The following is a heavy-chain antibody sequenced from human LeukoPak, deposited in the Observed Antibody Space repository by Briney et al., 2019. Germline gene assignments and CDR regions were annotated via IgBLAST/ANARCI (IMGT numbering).Heavy chain of an antibody. CDR3: ARRRSPSETGAFDI. J-gene: IGHJ3*02. D-gene: IGHD5-24*01. CDR1: GYSISSGYY. V-gene: IGHV4-38-2*02. CDR2: IYQSGST. Sequence: SETLSLTCTVSGYSISSGYYWGWIRQPPGKGLEWIGTIYQSGSTYYNPSLKSRVTISVDTSKNQFSLRLSSVTAADTAVYYCARRRSPSETGAFDIWGQGTLVTVSS.